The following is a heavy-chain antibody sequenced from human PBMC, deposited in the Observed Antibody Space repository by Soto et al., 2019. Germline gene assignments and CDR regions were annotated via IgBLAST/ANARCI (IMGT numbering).Heavy chain of an antibody. V-gene: IGHV3-33*01. Sequence: QVQLVESGGGVVQPGRSLRLSCAASGFTFSSYGMHWVRQAPGKGLEWVAVIWYDGSNKYYADSVKGRFTISRDNSKNTLYLQMNSLRAEDTAVYYCARDRTPGVYYYGMDVWGQGTTVTVSS. CDR2: IWYDGSNK. CDR3: ARDRTPGVYYYGMDV. J-gene: IGHJ6*02. CDR1: GFTFSSYG. D-gene: IGHD3-10*01.